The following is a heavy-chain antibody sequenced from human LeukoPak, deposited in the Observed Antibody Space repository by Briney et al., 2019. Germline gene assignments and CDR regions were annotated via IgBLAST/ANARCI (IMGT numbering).Heavy chain of an antibody. D-gene: IGHD3-10*01. Sequence: GGSLRLSCAASGFTFSSYSMHWVRQSPGKGLEWVSSISSSSSYIYYTDSLKGRFTISRDNAKKSLYLQMNSLRAEDTAVYYCAKGYYYGSGSLRHDAFDIWGQGTMVTVSS. CDR3: AKGYYYGSGSLRHDAFDI. CDR2: ISSSSSYI. J-gene: IGHJ3*02. V-gene: IGHV3-21*04. CDR1: GFTFSSYS.